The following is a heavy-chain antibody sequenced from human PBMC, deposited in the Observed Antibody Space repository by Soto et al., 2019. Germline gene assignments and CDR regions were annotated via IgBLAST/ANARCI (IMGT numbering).Heavy chain of an antibody. CDR3: ARQGYSGYDRYYYYGMDV. V-gene: IGHV5-51*01. CDR1: GYSFTSYW. D-gene: IGHD5-12*01. J-gene: IGHJ6*02. CDR2: IYPGDSDT. Sequence: GESLKISCKGSGYSFTSYWIGWVRQMPGKGLEWMGIIYPGDSDTRYSPSFQGQVTISADKSISTAYLQWSSLKASDTAMYYCARQGYSGYDRYYYYGMDVWGQGTTVTVSS.